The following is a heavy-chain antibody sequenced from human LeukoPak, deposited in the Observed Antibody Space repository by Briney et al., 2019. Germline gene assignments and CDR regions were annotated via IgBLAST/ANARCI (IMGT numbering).Heavy chain of an antibody. Sequence: GGSLRLSCAASGFTFSSYWMSWVREAPGKGLEWVANIKQDGSEKYYVDSVKGRFTISRDNAKNSLYLQMNSLRAEDTAVYYCARFLQDGYNCFDIWGQGTMVTVSS. CDR2: IKQDGSEK. V-gene: IGHV3-7*01. CDR1: GFTFSSYW. CDR3: ARFLQDGYNCFDI. D-gene: IGHD5-24*01. J-gene: IGHJ3*02.